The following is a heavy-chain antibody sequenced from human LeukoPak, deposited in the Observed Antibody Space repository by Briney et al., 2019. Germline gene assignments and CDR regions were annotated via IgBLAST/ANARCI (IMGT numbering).Heavy chain of an antibody. V-gene: IGHV3-21*01. CDR1: GFIFSSYS. CDR3: ARDLVFFSIFGVP. J-gene: IGHJ5*02. CDR2: ISSSSSYI. D-gene: IGHD3-3*01. Sequence: GGSLRLSCAASGFIFSSYSLNWVRQAPGKGLEWVSSISSSSSYIYYADSVKGRFTISRDNAKNSLYLQMNSPRAEDTAVYYCARDLVFFSIFGVPWGQGTLVTVSS.